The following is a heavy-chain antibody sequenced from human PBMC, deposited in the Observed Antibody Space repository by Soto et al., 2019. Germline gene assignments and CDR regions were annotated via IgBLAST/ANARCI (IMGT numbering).Heavy chain of an antibody. CDR2: INPNSGGT. J-gene: IGHJ5*02. CDR1: GYTFTGYY. Sequence: ASVKVCGEASGYTFTGYYIHWVRQAPGQGLEWMGWINPNSGGTNCAQKFQGRVTMTRDTSISTAYMELSRLRSGDTAVYYCARPGRSDNWFDPWGQGTLVTVSS. V-gene: IGHV1-2*02. CDR3: ARPGRSDNWFDP. D-gene: IGHD3-10*01.